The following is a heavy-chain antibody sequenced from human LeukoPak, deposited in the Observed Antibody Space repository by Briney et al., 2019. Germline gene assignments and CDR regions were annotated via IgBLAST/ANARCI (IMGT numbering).Heavy chain of an antibody. CDR2: IYYSGST. J-gene: IGHJ3*02. Sequence: SETLSLTCTVSSGSVSSRSYSWSWIRQPPGKGLEWIAYIYYSGSTNYNPSLKSRVTISVDTSKNQFSLKLSSVTAADTAVYYCARGAHDAFDIWGQGTMVTVSS. CDR3: ARGAHDAFDI. V-gene: IGHV4-61*01. CDR1: SGSVSSRSYS.